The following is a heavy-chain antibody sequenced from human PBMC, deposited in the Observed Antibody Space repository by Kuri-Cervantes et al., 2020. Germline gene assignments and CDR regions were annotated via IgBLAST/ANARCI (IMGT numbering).Heavy chain of an antibody. J-gene: IGHJ5*02. CDR1: GFTFSSYA. V-gene: IGHV3-30-3*01. D-gene: IGHD3-3*01. Sequence: GESLKISCAASGFTFSSYAMHWVRQAPGKGLEWVAVISYDGSNKYYTDSVKGRFTISRDNSKNTLYLQMNSLRAEDTAVYHCAKGGSITIFGVVIAWGQGTLVTVSS. CDR2: ISYDGSNK. CDR3: AKGGSITIFGVVIA.